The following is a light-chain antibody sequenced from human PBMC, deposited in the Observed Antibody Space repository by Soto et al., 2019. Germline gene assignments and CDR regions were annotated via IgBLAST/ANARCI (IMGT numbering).Light chain of an antibody. Sequence: SYELTQPPSVSVSPGQTARITCSGDALPKQYAYWYQQKPVQAPVLVIYKDSERPSGIHERFSGSSSGTTVTLTISGVQAEDEADYYCQSADSSGTYYVFGTGTKVTVL. V-gene: IGLV3-25*03. CDR3: QSADSSGTYYV. CDR1: ALPKQY. CDR2: KDS. J-gene: IGLJ1*01.